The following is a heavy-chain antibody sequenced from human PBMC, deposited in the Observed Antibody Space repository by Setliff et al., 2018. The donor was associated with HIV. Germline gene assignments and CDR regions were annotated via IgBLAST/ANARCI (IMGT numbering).Heavy chain of an antibody. CDR3: AKKTAAYTSGSWLHY. CDR1: GGSISTYY. V-gene: IGHV4-59*08. Sequence: SETLSLTCTVSGGSISTYYWNWIRQPPEKGLEWIGYIFYSGSTNYNPSLNSRVTISVDTSKNQFSLRLSSVTAADTAVYYCAKKTAAYTSGSWLHYWGQGTLVTVSS. CDR2: IFYSGST. J-gene: IGHJ4*02. D-gene: IGHD3-10*01.